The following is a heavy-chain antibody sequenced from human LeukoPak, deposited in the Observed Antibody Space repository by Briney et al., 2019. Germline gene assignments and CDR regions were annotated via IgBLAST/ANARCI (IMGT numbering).Heavy chain of an antibody. CDR2: IYYSGST. Sequence: SETLSLTCTVSGGSISSYYWSWIRQPPGKGLEWIGYIYYSGSTNYNPSLKSRVTISVDTSKNQFSLKLSSVTAADTAVYYCAILAGDADRDWLDPWGQGTLVTVSS. J-gene: IGHJ5*02. CDR1: GGSISSYY. CDR3: AILAGDADRDWLDP. D-gene: IGHD3-16*01. V-gene: IGHV4-59*01.